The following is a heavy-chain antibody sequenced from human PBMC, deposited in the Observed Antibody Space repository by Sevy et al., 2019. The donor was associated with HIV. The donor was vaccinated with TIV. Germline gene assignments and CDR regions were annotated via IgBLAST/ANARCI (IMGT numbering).Heavy chain of an antibody. Sequence: GGSLRLSCAASGFTFSNYWMTWVRQAPGKGLEWVSSISGSHGTPYYADSVKGRFTISRDNSKNTLYLQMSSLRAEDTAVYYCAKSEWGNIGFCTRSSCYPFDYWGQGTLVTVSS. CDR3: AKSEWGNIGFCTRSSCYPFDY. D-gene: IGHD2-2*01. V-gene: IGHV3-23*01. J-gene: IGHJ4*02. CDR2: ISGSHGTP. CDR1: GFTFSNYW.